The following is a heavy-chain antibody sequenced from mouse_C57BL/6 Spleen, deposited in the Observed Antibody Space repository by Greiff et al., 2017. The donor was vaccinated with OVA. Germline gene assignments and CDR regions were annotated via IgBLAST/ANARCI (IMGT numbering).Heavy chain of an antibody. J-gene: IGHJ3*01. CDR3: ARGDYYGSSTGFAY. V-gene: IGHV1-54*01. CDR1: GYAFTNYL. D-gene: IGHD1-1*01. Sequence: QVQLQQSGAELVRPGTSVKVSCKASGYAFTNYLIEWVKQRPGQGLEWIGVINPGSGGTNYNEKFKGKATLTADKSSSTAYMQLSSLTSEDSAVYFCARGDYYGSSTGFAYWGQGTLVTVSA. CDR2: INPGSGGT.